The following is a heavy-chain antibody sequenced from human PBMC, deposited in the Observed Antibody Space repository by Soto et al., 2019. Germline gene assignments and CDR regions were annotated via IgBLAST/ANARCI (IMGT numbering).Heavy chain of an antibody. J-gene: IGHJ6*02. D-gene: IGHD1-1*01. CDR3: ARHAGTYYYNDMDV. Sequence: QVQLVQSGAEVKKPGSSVKVSCKASGGSFSTYAISWVRHAPGQGLEWMGGVIPILGTTNNAQKFQGRVTITADESTGTAYMELPSPRSEDTAMYYCARHAGTYYYNDMDVWGQGTTVTVSS. CDR2: VIPILGTT. CDR1: GGSFSTYA. V-gene: IGHV1-69*12.